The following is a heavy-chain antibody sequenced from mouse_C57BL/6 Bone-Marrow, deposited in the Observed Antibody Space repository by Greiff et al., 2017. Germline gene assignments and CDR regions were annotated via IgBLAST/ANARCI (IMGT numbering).Heavy chain of an antibody. CDR3: ARWYYGSSSAWFAY. CDR1: GYTFTSYW. J-gene: IGHJ3*01. V-gene: IGHV1-64*01. CDR2: IHPNSGST. Sequence: QVQLKESGAELVKPGASVKLSCKASGYTFTSYWMHWVQQRPGQGLEWIGMIHPNSGSTNYNEKFKSKATLTVDKSSSTAYMQLSSLTSEDSAVYYCARWYYGSSSAWFAYWGQGTLVTVSA. D-gene: IGHD1-1*01.